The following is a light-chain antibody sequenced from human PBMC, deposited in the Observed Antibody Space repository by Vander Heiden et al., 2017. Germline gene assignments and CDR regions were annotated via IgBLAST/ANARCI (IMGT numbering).Light chain of an antibody. CDR3: QQRSNWPIT. Sequence: EIVLTQSPATLSLSPGERATLSCKASQGVNIFLAWYQQKPGQAPSLLITNASTSATGIPARFSGSGSGTDFTLTISSRDHEDVAVYYCQQRSNWPITFGQGTRLEIK. CDR1: QGVNIF. J-gene: IGKJ5*01. V-gene: IGKV3-11*01. CDR2: NAS.